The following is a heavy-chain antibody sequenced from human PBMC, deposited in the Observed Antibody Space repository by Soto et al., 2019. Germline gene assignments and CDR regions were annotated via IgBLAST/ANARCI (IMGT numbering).Heavy chain of an antibody. Sequence: GGSLRLSCAASGFTFSSYSMNWVRQAPGKGLEWVSYFSSSSSTIYYADSVKGRFTISRDNAKNSLYLQMNSLRAEDTAVYYCARDRSSGWYEEGVLGYWGQGTLVTVSS. CDR1: GFTFSSYS. CDR2: FSSSSSTI. J-gene: IGHJ4*02. CDR3: ARDRSSGWYEEGVLGY. D-gene: IGHD6-19*01. V-gene: IGHV3-48*01.